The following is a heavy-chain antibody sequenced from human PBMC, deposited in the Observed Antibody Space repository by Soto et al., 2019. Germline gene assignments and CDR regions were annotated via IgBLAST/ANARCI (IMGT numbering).Heavy chain of an antibody. CDR2: IFYNGGA. Sequence: LQESVPGLVKASETLSLSCSVSFGPMRGYYWSWIRQPPGKGLEWIANIFYNGGANYNPSLRSRVTISVDKSKNSFSLRLTSMTPADTAVYYCARDGDHDYFYGMDIWGQGTTVTVS. V-gene: IGHV4-59*01. CDR3: ARDGDHDYFYGMDI. CDR1: FGPMRGYY. D-gene: IGHD7-27*01. J-gene: IGHJ6*02.